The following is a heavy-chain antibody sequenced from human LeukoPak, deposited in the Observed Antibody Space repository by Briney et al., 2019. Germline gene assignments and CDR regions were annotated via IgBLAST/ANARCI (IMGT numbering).Heavy chain of an antibody. CDR2: IYSGGST. V-gene: IGHV3-53*01. CDR3: ARSTQLEAYYYGMDV. D-gene: IGHD5-24*01. Sequence: PGGSLRLSCAASGFTVSSNYMSWVRQAPGKGLEWVSVIYSGGSTHYADSVKGRFTISRDNSKNTLYLQMNSLRAEDTAVYYCARSTQLEAYYYGMDVWGQGTTVTVSS. CDR1: GFTVSSNY. J-gene: IGHJ6*02.